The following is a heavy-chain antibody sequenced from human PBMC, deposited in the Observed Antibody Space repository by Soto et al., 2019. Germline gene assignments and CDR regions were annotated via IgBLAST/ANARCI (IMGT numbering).Heavy chain of an antibody. CDR2: IYYSGST. CDR1: GGSISSSSYY. J-gene: IGHJ4*02. CDR3: ATLGIAVAAPRTFDY. V-gene: IGHV4-39*01. D-gene: IGHD6-19*01. Sequence: SETLSLTCTVSGGSISSSSYYWGWIRQPPGKGLEWIGSIYYSGSTYYNPSLKSRVTISVDTSKNQFSLKLSSVTAADTAVYYCATLGIAVAAPRTFDYWGQGTLVTVSS.